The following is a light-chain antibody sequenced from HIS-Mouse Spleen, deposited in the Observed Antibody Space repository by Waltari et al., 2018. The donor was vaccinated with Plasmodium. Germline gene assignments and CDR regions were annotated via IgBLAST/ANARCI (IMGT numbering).Light chain of an antibody. CDR2: DAS. CDR1: QSVSSS. Sequence: EIVLTQSPATLSLSPGERATLSCTPSQSVSSSLASYQQKPGQAPRLLIYDASNRATGIPARFSGSGSGTDFTLTISSLEPEDFAVYYCQQRSNWPRVLTFGGGTK. V-gene: IGKV3-11*01. CDR3: QQRSNWPRVLT. J-gene: IGKJ4*01.